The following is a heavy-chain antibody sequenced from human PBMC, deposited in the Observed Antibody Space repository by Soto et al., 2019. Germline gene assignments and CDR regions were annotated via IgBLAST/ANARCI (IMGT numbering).Heavy chain of an antibody. CDR3: ARDASTYYYDSSGYVSAFDI. CDR2: ISAYNGNT. D-gene: IGHD3-22*01. J-gene: IGHJ3*02. CDR1: GYTFTSYG. Sequence: ASVKVSCKASGYTFTSYGISWVRQAPGQGLEWMGWISAYNGNTNYAQKLQSRVTMTTDTSTSTAYMELRSLRSDDTAVYYCARDASTYYYDSSGYVSAFDIWGQGTMVTVSS. V-gene: IGHV1-18*01.